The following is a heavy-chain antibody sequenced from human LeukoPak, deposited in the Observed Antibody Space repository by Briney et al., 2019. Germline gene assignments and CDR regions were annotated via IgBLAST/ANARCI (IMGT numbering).Heavy chain of an antibody. V-gene: IGHV3-48*03. CDR1: GFTFSSYE. CDR3: ARASSGRGYYYNYMDV. D-gene: IGHD6-19*01. CDR2: ISSSGSTI. Sequence: GGSLRLSCAASGFTFSSYEMNWVRQAPGKGLEWVSYISSSGSTIYYADSVKGRFTISRDNAKNSLYLQMNSLRAEDTAVYYCARASSGRGYYYNYMDVWGKGTTVTVSS. J-gene: IGHJ6*03.